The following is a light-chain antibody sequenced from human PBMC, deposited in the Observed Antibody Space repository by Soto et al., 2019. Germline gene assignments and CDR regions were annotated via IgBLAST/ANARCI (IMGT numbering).Light chain of an antibody. CDR2: DAS. CDR1: QSVSSY. Sequence: VLKQSPGTVSLSTGERAALSCRASQSVSSYVAWYRQPPGKDNRLLIDDASTRATGITDRFSGIGSGTDCTLTISRLEPEDVAVYYGQQYGSSPRTFGQGTKVDI. V-gene: IGKV3-20*01. CDR3: QQYGSSPRT. J-gene: IGKJ1*01.